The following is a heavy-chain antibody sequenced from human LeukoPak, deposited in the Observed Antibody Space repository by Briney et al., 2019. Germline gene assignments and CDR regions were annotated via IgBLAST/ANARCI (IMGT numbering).Heavy chain of an antibody. J-gene: IGHJ4*02. Sequence: SETLSLTCTVSGGSISSRSYYWGWIRQPPGKGLEWIGSIYYSGSTYYNPSLKSRVTISVDTSKNQFSLKLSSVTAADTAVYYCARAGGIAAAGTHFDYWGQGTLVTVSS. V-gene: IGHV4-39*07. CDR1: GGSISSRSYY. CDR2: IYYSGST. CDR3: ARAGGIAAAGTHFDY. D-gene: IGHD6-13*01.